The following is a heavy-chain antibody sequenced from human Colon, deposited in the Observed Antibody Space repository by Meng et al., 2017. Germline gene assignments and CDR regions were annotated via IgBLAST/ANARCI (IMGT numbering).Heavy chain of an antibody. J-gene: IGHJ4*02. CDR3: ARLIAGWPFYFDY. Sequence: GQVRRSGRGLGRPWGHLPLTCNVSGGPVSSGSHYWSWIRQPPGKGLEWIGYMFHSGTTKYNPSLKSRVSMSVDTTKNQFYLKLTSVTVADTAVFYCARLIAGWPFYFDYWGQGILVTVSS. D-gene: IGHD6-19*01. V-gene: IGHV4-61*01. CDR2: MFHSGTT. CDR1: GGPVSSGSHY.